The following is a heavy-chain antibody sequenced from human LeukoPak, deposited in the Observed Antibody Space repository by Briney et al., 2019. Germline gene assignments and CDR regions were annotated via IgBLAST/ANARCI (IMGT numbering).Heavy chain of an antibody. V-gene: IGHV4-61*08. Sequence: PSETLSLTCTVSGDSINSGDFYWTWIRQPPGKDLEWIGYIYYSGSTNYNPSLKSRVTISVDTSKNQFSLKLSSVTAADTAVYYCARGGVVVPAASRPFDYWGQGTLVTVSS. CDR3: ARGGVVVPAASRPFDY. CDR1: GDSINSGDFY. D-gene: IGHD2-2*01. CDR2: IYYSGST. J-gene: IGHJ4*02.